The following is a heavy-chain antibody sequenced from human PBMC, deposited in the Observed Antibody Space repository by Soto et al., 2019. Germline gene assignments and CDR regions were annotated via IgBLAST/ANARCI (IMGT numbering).Heavy chain of an antibody. CDR2: IYPEDSET. D-gene: IGHD3-10*01. CDR3: ARLPHKGTYYYGSGSYPDY. CDR1: GYTFTNYW. Sequence: PGESLKISCKASGYTFTNYWIGWVRQMPGKDLEWIGIIYPEDSETRYSPSFQGLVTISVDKSISTAYLQWSSLKASGTAMYYCARLPHKGTYYYGSGSYPDYWGQGTLVTVSS. J-gene: IGHJ4*02. V-gene: IGHV5-51*01.